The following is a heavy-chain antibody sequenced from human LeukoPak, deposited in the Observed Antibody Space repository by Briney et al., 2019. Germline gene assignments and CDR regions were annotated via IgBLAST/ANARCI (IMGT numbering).Heavy chain of an antibody. CDR3: AKDMGRELPPYYYYYYMDV. D-gene: IGHD1-26*01. J-gene: IGHJ6*03. Sequence: SGGCLRLSCAASGFTFSSYGMHWVRQAPGKGLEWVAFIRYDGSNKYYADSVKGRFTTSRDNSKNTLYLQMNSLRAEDTAVYYCAKDMGRELPPYYYYYYMDVWGKGTTVTVSS. CDR1: GFTFSSYG. CDR2: IRYDGSNK. V-gene: IGHV3-30*02.